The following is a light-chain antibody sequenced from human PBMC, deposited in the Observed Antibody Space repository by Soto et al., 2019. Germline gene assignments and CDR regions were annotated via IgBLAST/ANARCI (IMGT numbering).Light chain of an antibody. J-gene: IGLJ1*01. V-gene: IGLV2-11*01. Sequence: QSALTQPRSVSGSPGQSVTISCTGTSSDVGGYNYVSWYQQYAGKAPKVVIYDVNTRPSGVPDRFSGSKSGNTASLTISGLQAEDEADYYCCSYAGSYTFVFGTGTKVTVL. CDR2: DVN. CDR3: CSYAGSYTFV. CDR1: SSDVGGYNY.